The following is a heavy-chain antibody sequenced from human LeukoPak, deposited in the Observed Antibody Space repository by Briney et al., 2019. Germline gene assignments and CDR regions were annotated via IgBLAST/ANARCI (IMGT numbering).Heavy chain of an antibody. J-gene: IGHJ4*02. CDR1: GGSISSSNYY. CDR3: ARGLWFGDENPPYFDY. CDR2: IYTSGST. D-gene: IGHD3-10*01. V-gene: IGHV4-61*02. Sequence: SETLSLTCTVSGGSISSSNYYWSWIRQPAGKGLEWIGRIYTSGSTNYNPSLKSRVTISVDTSKNQFSLKLSSVTAADTAVYYCARGLWFGDENPPYFDYWGQGTLVTVSS.